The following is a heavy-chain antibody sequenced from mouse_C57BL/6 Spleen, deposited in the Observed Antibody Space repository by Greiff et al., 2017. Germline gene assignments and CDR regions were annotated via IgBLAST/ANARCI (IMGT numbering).Heavy chain of an antibody. Sequence: VQLQQPGAELVRPGTSVKLSCKASGYTFTSYWMHWVKQRPGQGLEWIGVIDPSDSYTNYNQKFKGKATLTVDTSSSTAYMQLSSLTSEDSAVYYCASNYSNFYWYFDVWGTGTTVTVSS. D-gene: IGHD2-5*01. CDR2: IDPSDSYT. CDR3: ASNYSNFYWYFDV. J-gene: IGHJ1*03. CDR1: GYTFTSYW. V-gene: IGHV1-59*01.